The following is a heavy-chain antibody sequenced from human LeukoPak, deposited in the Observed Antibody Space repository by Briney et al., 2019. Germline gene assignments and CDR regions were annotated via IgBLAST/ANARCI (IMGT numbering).Heavy chain of an antibody. CDR3: ARGGNWNGLFDY. V-gene: IGHV4-61*02. D-gene: IGHD1-1*01. Sequence: SDILSLTCTVCVGSNSSGCYYWSWIRQPAGRGVELIGRIYTSGSTNYNPSLKSRVTISVDTSKNQFSLKLSSVTAADTAVYYCARGGNWNGLFDYWGQGTLVTVSS. CDR1: VGSNSSGCYY. CDR2: IYTSGST. J-gene: IGHJ4*02.